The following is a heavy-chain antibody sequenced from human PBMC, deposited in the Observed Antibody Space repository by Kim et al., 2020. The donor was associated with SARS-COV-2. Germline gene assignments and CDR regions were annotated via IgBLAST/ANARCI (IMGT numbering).Heavy chain of an antibody. J-gene: IGHJ4*02. Sequence: GESLKISCQGSAYRFTDYRIGWVRQKAGRGLEWMGIIYPDDPEVTYSPSFEGHVTISVDKTINTAYLQLSGLKASDTAIYYCARGLASEFYFDFWVQGTL. CDR1: AYRFTDYR. CDR3: ARGLASEFYFDF. V-gene: IGHV5-51*01. CDR2: IYPDDPEV.